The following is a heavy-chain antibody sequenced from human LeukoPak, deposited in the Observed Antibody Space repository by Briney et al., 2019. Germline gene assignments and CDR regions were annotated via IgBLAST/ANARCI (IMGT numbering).Heavy chain of an antibody. D-gene: IGHD4-11*01. CDR3: ATDYSDYTLDY. Sequence: ASVKVSCKASGYTFTSYDIDWVRQATGQGLEWMGWMNPNSGKTGYAQKFQGRVTMTRNTSISTAYMELSSLRSGDTAVYYCATDYSDYTLDYWGQGTLVTVSS. J-gene: IGHJ4*02. CDR1: GYTFTSYD. V-gene: IGHV1-8*01. CDR2: MNPNSGKT.